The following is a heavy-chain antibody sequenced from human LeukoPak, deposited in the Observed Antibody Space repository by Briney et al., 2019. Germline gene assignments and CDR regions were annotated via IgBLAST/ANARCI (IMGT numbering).Heavy chain of an antibody. Sequence: GASVKVSCKASGGTFSSYAISWVRQAPGQGLEWMGGIIPIFGTANYAQKLQGRITITTDESTSIAYMELSSLRSEDTAVYYCARESGYSSSNYYYYYMDVWGKGTTVTVSS. CDR1: GGTFSSYA. J-gene: IGHJ6*03. CDR2: IIPIFGTA. D-gene: IGHD6-13*01. V-gene: IGHV1-69*05. CDR3: ARESGYSSSNYYYYYMDV.